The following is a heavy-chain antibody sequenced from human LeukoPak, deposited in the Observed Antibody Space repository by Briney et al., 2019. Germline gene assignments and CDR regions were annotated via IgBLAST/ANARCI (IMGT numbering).Heavy chain of an antibody. D-gene: IGHD6-13*01. CDR2: INPNSGGT. CDR1: GYTFTGYY. J-gene: IGHJ4*02. V-gene: IGHV1-2*02. Sequence: ASVKVSCKASGYTFTGYYMHWVRQAPGQGLEWMGWINPNSGGTNYAQKFQGRVTMTRDTSISTAYMELSRLRSDDTAVYYCARGTAAAGTRLYFDYWGQGTLVTVSS. CDR3: ARGTAAAGTRLYFDY.